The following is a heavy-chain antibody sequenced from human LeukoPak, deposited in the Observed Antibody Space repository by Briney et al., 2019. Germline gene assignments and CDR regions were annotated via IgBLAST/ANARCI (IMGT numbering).Heavy chain of an antibody. J-gene: IGHJ5*01. CDR1: GFTFTTYA. V-gene: IGHV3-23*01. CDR3: ASFGGAGYCGGNCYRWFDS. D-gene: IGHD2-21*02. Sequence: GGSLRLSCAVSGFTFTTYAMSWVPQTPGKGLEWVSSISGSADSTYYAASVKGRFTISRDNSKNTLYLQMNRLRAEDTAVYYCASFGGAGYCGGNCYRWFDSWGQGTLVTVSS. CDR2: ISGSADST.